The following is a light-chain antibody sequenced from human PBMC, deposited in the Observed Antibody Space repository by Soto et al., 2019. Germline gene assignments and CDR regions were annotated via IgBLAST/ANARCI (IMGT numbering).Light chain of an antibody. V-gene: IGKV1-6*01. CDR1: QGIRDE. CDR2: AAS. J-gene: IGKJ1*01. Sequence: AIQMTQSPSSLSASVGDRVTITCRASQGIRDELGWYQQKAGKAPNLLISAASRLQSGVPSSFSGSGSGTDFTLTISSLQPEDFATYYCLQDYNYPWTFGQGTKVDIK. CDR3: LQDYNYPWT.